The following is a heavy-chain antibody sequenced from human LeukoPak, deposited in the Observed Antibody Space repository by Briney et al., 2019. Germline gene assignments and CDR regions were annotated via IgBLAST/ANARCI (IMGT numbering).Heavy chain of an antibody. D-gene: IGHD6-13*01. CDR3: ASPATGYSSSWYPL. Sequence: PGGSLRLSCAASGFTFSDYFMSGIRQAPGKGLEWVSYISSSGSTIYYADSVKGRFTISRDNAKNSLYLQMNSLRAEDTAVYYCASPATGYSSSWYPLWGQGTLVTVSS. J-gene: IGHJ4*02. V-gene: IGHV3-11*01. CDR2: ISSSGSTI. CDR1: GFTFSDYF.